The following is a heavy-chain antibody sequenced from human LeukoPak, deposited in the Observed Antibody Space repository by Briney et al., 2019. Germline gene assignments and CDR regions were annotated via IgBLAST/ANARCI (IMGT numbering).Heavy chain of an antibody. CDR1: GGTFSSYA. V-gene: IGHV1-69*05. Sequence: SVKVSCKASGGTFSSYAISWVRQAPGQGLEWMGRIIPIFGTANYAQKFQGRVTITTDESTSTAYMELSSLRSEDTDVYYCARDCSGGSCYSLALDYWGQGTLVTVSS. J-gene: IGHJ4*02. CDR3: ARDCSGGSCYSLALDY. D-gene: IGHD2-15*01. CDR2: IIPIFGTA.